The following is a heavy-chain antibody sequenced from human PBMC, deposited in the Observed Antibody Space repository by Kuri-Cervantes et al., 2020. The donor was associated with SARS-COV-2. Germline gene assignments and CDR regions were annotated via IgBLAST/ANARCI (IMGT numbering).Heavy chain of an antibody. V-gene: IGHV1-69*13. D-gene: IGHD3-22*01. CDR2: IIPILGSP. CDR1: GGNFNTYG. Sequence: SVKVSCKASGGNFNTYGVSWVRQAPGQGLEWMGGIIPILGSPDYAQKFEGRVTITADGSTGTAYMELSSLRSEDTAVYYCARQDIVVGITAATETNWFDPWGQGTLVTVSS. J-gene: IGHJ5*02. CDR3: ARQDIVVGITAATETNWFDP.